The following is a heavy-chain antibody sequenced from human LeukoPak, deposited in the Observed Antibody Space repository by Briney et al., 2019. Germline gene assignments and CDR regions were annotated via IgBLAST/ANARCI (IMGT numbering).Heavy chain of an antibody. J-gene: IGHJ3*01. CDR2: VFYSGGT. CDR1: GGSITGYF. Sequence: SETLSLTCTVSGGSITGYFWSWIRQPPGKGLEWIGYVFYSGGTLYNPSLNSRVTISVGTSKTQFSLKLTSVTAADTAVYYCARHISVSYDAFDLWGRGTMVTVSS. D-gene: IGHD6-19*01. CDR3: ARHISVSYDAFDL. V-gene: IGHV4-59*08.